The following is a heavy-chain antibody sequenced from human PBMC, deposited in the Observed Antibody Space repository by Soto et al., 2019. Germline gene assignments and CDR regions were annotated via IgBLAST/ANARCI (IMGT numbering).Heavy chain of an antibody. Sequence: ASVKVSCKASGGTFSSYAISWVRQAPGQGLEWMGGIIPIFGTANYAQKFQGRVTITADESTSTAYMELSSLRSEDTAVYYCASSSSTVKTFDPWGQGTLVTVSS. D-gene: IGHD4-4*01. CDR2: IIPIFGTA. J-gene: IGHJ5*02. CDR3: ASSSSTVKTFDP. CDR1: GGTFSSYA. V-gene: IGHV1-69*13.